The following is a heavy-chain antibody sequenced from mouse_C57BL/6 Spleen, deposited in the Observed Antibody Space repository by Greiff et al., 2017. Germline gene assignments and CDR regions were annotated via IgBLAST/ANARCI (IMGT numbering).Heavy chain of an antibody. J-gene: IGHJ3*01. CDR3: TRRYYGSSYAFAY. V-gene: IGHV1-15*01. D-gene: IGHD1-1*01. Sequence: LQESGAELVRPGASVTLSCKASGYTFTDYEMHWVKQTPVHGLEWIGAIDPETGGTAYNQKFKGKAILTADKSSSTAYMELRSLTSEDSAVYYCTRRYYGSSYAFAYWGQGTLVTVSA. CDR1: GYTFTDYE. CDR2: IDPETGGT.